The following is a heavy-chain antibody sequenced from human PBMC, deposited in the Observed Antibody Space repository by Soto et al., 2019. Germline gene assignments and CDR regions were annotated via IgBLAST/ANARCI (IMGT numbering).Heavy chain of an antibody. D-gene: IGHD3-3*01. CDR3: AKRRDFWSGYPINV. J-gene: IGHJ6*02. Sequence: PRGSLRLSCAASGFTFSSYAMSWVRQAPGKGLEWVSAISGSGGSTYYADSVKGRFTISRDNSKNTLYLQMNSLRAEDTAVYYCAKRRDFWSGYPINVWGQGTTVTVSS. CDR2: ISGSGGST. V-gene: IGHV3-23*01. CDR1: GFTFSSYA.